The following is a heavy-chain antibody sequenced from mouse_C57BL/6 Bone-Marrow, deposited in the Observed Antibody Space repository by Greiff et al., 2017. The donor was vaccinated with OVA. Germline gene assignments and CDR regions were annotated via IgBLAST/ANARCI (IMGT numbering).Heavy chain of an antibody. J-gene: IGHJ2*01. Sequence: QVQLKQPGAELVKPGASVKMSCKASGYTFTSYWITWVKQRPGQGLEWIGDIYPGSGSTNYNEKFKSTATLTVDTSSSTAYMQLSSLTSEDSAVYYCARKKDYYGSRDYWGQGTTLTVSS. CDR1: GYTFTSYW. CDR2: IYPGSGST. D-gene: IGHD1-1*01. CDR3: ARKKDYYGSRDY. V-gene: IGHV1-55*01.